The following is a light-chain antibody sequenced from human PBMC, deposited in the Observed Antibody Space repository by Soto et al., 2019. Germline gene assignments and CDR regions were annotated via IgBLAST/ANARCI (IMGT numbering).Light chain of an antibody. CDR2: DAS. J-gene: IGKJ5*01. V-gene: IGKV1-33*01. CDR1: RGIGNA. CDR3: QQYDNLSS. Sequence: IQMTHSPSSLSASVGDRVTITCRPSRGIGNALAWYQQKPGKAPKLLIYDASNLEAGVPSRFSGSGSGTDFTFTISSLQPEDIATYYCQQYDNLSSFGQGTRLEIK.